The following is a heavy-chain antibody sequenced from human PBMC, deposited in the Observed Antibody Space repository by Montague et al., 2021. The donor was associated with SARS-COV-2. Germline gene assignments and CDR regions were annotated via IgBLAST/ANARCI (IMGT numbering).Heavy chain of an antibody. CDR3: ARTLHDYIWGSYRSPYWFDP. D-gene: IGHD3-16*02. Sequence: SETLSLTCTVSGGSISSGGYYWSWIRQPPGKGLEWIGEINHSGSTNYNPSLKSRVTISVDTSKNQFSLKLSSVTAADTAVYYCARTLHDYIWGSYRSPYWFDPWGQGTLVTVSS. V-gene: IGHV4-39*07. J-gene: IGHJ5*02. CDR2: INHSGST. CDR1: GGSISSGGYY.